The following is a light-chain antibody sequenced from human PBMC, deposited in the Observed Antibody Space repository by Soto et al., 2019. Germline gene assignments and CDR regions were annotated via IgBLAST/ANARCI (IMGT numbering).Light chain of an antibody. CDR2: DAS. J-gene: IGKJ4*01. V-gene: IGKV3-11*01. Sequence: EIVLTQSPATLSLSPGERATLSCRASQSVSSYLAWYQQKPGQAPRLLIYDASNRATGIPARFSGSGSGTDFTLTISSLEPEDFAIYYCQQRSNGPPVTFGGGTKVEI. CDR3: QQRSNGPPVT. CDR1: QSVSSY.